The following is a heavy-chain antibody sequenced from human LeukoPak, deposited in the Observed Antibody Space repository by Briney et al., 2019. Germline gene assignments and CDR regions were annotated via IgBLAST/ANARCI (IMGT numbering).Heavy chain of an antibody. V-gene: IGHV1-46*01. CDR2: INPSGGST. CDR3: ARLRYFDWLLKAVFDY. Sequence: ASVKVSCKASGYTFTSYYMHWVRQAPGQGLEWMGIINPSGGSTSYAQKFQGRVTMTRDTSTSTVYMELRSLRSDDTAVYYCARLRYFDWLLKAVFDYWGQGTLVTVSS. J-gene: IGHJ4*02. CDR1: GYTFTSYY. D-gene: IGHD3-9*01.